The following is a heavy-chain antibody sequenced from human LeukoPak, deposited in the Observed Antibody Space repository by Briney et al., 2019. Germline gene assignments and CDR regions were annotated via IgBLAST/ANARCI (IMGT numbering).Heavy chain of an antibody. Sequence: GGSLRLSCAASGFIFSNFAISWVRQAPGKGLEWVSSISESGGKTYYADSVKGRFTISRDNAKNSLYLQMNSLRVEDTAVYYCTRDTGCSGGACYSFYDYWDQGTLVTVSS. V-gene: IGHV3-23*01. D-gene: IGHD2-21*01. CDR2: ISESGGKT. CDR3: TRDTGCSGGACYSFYDY. J-gene: IGHJ4*02. CDR1: GFIFSNFA.